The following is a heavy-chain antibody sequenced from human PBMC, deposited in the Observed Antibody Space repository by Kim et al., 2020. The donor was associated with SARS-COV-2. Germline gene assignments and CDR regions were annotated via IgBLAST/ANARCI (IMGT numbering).Heavy chain of an antibody. V-gene: IGHV4-39*01. CDR2: IYYSGST. CDR3: ARHDQIAVAGRFDY. J-gene: IGHJ4*02. CDR1: GGSISSSSYY. D-gene: IGHD6-19*01. Sequence: SETLSLTCTVSGGSISSSSYYWGWIRQPPGKGLEWIGSIYYSGSTYYNPSLKSRVTISVDTSKNQFSLKLSSVTAADTAVYYCARHDQIAVAGRFDYWGQGTLVTVSS.